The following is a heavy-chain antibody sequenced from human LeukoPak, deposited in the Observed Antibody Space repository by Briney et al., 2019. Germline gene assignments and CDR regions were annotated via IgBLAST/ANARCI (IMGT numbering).Heavy chain of an antibody. CDR3: AKRNHYDSSGYYEYYFDD. CDR1: GFTLSNYA. CDR2: ISGSGGST. Sequence: PGGSLRLSCAASGFTLSNYAMSWVRQAPGKGLEWVSGISGSGGSTNYADSVKGRFTISRDKSKNTLYLQMNSLRVEDTAVYYCAKRNHYDSSGYYEYYFDDWGQGTLVIVSS. D-gene: IGHD3-22*01. V-gene: IGHV3-23*01. J-gene: IGHJ4*02.